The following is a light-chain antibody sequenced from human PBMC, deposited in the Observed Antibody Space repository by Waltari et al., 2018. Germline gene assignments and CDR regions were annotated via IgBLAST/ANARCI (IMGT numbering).Light chain of an antibody. CDR3: AAWDDSLNGRWV. J-gene: IGLJ3*02. Sequence: QSVLTQPPSASGTPGQRVTISCSGSSSNIGSNTVNWYQQLPGTAPKLPLQSNNRRPSGVPDRFSGSKAGTSAPLAISGLQSEDEADYYCAAWDDSLNGRWVFGGGTKLTVL. CDR2: SNN. V-gene: IGLV1-44*01. CDR1: SSNIGSNT.